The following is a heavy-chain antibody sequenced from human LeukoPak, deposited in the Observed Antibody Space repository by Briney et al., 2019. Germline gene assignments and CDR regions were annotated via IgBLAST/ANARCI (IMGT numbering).Heavy chain of an antibody. CDR1: GYTFTIYY. D-gene: IGHD2-2*02. V-gene: IGHV1-2*02. Sequence: ASVKVSCKAAGYTFTIYYMHWVRQAPGQELGWMGGINPTSGGTSYARRFQGRVTMTRDTTISTAYMELSRLTSDDTAVYYCARNPSYCTSTSCYNDYWGQGTLVTVSS. J-gene: IGHJ4*02. CDR3: ARNPSYCTSTSCYNDY. CDR2: INPTSGGT.